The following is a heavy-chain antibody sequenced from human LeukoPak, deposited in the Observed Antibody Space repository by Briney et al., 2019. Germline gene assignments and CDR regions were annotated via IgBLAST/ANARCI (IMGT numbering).Heavy chain of an antibody. CDR2: IWSDGSSK. Sequence: GGSLRLSCAASGFTFRSYSMHWVRQAPGKGLEWVAVIWSDGSSKHYADSVKGRFTISRDNSKNTLYLQMSSLRAEDTALYYCARGQPPSYYDMDVWGQGTTVTVSS. J-gene: IGHJ6*02. CDR1: GFTFRSYS. V-gene: IGHV3-33*08. CDR3: ARGQPPSYYDMDV. D-gene: IGHD6-13*01.